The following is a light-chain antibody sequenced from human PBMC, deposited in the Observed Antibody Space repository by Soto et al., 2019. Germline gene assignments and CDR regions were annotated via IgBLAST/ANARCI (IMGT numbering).Light chain of an antibody. CDR3: QSYDRSLSAYV. V-gene: IGLV1-40*01. Sequence: QSALTQPPSVSGAPGQRVTISRTGSRSNIGAGYYVHWYQQLPGTAPKLLIYGNSNRPSGVPDRFSGSMSGTSASSAITGLQAEDEADYYCQSYDRSLSAYVFATGTKVTVL. CDR2: GNS. CDR1: RSNIGAGYY. J-gene: IGLJ1*01.